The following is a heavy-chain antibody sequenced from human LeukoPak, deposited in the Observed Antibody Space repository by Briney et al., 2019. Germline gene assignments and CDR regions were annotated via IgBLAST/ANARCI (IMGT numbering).Heavy chain of an antibody. CDR1: GGSISSYY. Sequence: SETLSLTCTVSGGSISSYYWSWIRQPAGKGLEWIGRIYTSGSTNYNPSLKSRVTMSVDTSKNQFSLKLSSVTAADTAVYYCASLTTSYPMYYFDYWGQGTLVTVSS. CDR3: ASLTTSYPMYYFDY. CDR2: IYTSGST. J-gene: IGHJ4*02. D-gene: IGHD2-2*01. V-gene: IGHV4-4*07.